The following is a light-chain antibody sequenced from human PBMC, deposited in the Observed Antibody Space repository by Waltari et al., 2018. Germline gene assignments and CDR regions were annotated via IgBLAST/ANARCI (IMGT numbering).Light chain of an antibody. CDR3: SSYAGSSKGV. CDR1: SSDVGNYKR. J-gene: IGLJ2*01. Sequence: SALTQPASVSGSPGQSITISCTGTSSDVGNYKRLSWYQQHPGKAPKLMIYAVSKRPSGVSDRFSGSKSGDMASLTISGLQPEDEAEYFCSSYAGSSKGVFGGGTKVTVL. V-gene: IGLV2-23*02. CDR2: AVS.